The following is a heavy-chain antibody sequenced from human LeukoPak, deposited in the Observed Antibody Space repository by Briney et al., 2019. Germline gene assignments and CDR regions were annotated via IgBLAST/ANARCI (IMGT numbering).Heavy chain of an antibody. J-gene: IGHJ5*02. V-gene: IGHV1-69*04. CDR2: FIPLPPMT. CDR1: GGTFNNYG. CDR3: ARVRFCGGDRGCRTSDL. D-gene: IGHD2-21*02. Sequence: SVKVSCKASGGTFNNYGINWVRQAPGQGLEWMGRFIPLPPMTDYAQKFQGRLTITADRSTTTAYMELSSLTSEDTAIYFCARVRFCGGDRGCRTSDLWGQGTLSPSPQ.